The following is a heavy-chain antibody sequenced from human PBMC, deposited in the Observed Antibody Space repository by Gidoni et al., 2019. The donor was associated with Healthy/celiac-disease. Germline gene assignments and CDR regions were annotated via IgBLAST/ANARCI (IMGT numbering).Heavy chain of an antibody. D-gene: IGHD2-21*01. J-gene: IGHJ4*02. V-gene: IGHV3-30*18. CDR3: AKVVTGNPSPPDY. CDR2: ISYDGSNK. Sequence: QVQLVESGGGVVQPGRSLRLSCAASGFTFSSYGMHWVRQAPGKGLEWVAVISYDGSNKYYADSVKGRFTISRDNSKNTLYLQMNSLRAEDTAVYYCAKVVTGNPSPPDYWGQGTLVTVSS. CDR1: GFTFSSYG.